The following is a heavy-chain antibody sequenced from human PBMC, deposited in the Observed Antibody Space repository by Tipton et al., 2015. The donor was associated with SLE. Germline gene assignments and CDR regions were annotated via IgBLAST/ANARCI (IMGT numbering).Heavy chain of an antibody. V-gene: IGHV4-59*12. CDR2: IYYSGST. D-gene: IGHD3-3*01. J-gene: IGHJ2*01. Sequence: TLSLTCAVYGGSFSGYYWSWIRQPPGKGLEWIGYIYYSGSTNYNPSLKSRVTISVDTSKNQFSLKLSSVTAADTAVYYCARALGGDYDFWSGYSGWYFDLWGRGTLVTVSS. CDR1: GGSFSGYY. CDR3: ARALGGDYDFWSGYSGWYFDL.